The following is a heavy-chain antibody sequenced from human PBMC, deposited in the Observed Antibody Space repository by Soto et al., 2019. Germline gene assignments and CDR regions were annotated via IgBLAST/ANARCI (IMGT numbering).Heavy chain of an antibody. V-gene: IGHV4-31*02. Sequence: LCGGSISSGGYYWSWIRQHPGKGLEWIGYIYYSGSTYYNPSLKSRVTISVDTSKNQFSLKLSSVTAADTAVYYCARDETHEGWAFDIWGQGTMVTVSS. CDR3: ARDETHEGWAFDI. J-gene: IGHJ3*02. CDR2: IYYSGST. CDR1: GGSISSGGYY.